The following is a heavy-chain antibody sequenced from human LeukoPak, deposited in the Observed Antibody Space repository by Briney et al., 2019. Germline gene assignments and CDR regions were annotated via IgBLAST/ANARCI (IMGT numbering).Heavy chain of an antibody. J-gene: IGHJ4*02. Sequence: GGSLRLSCAASVFTFNNYAMTWVRQAPGKGLEWVSTISGSGDSTHYADSVKGRFTISRDNSKNTLYMQMNSLRVEDTAVYYCVKGCSYTGCYTSDYWGQGTLVTVSS. D-gene: IGHD2-2*01. CDR1: VFTFNNYA. CDR3: VKGCSYTGCYTSDY. V-gene: IGHV3-23*01. CDR2: ISGSGDST.